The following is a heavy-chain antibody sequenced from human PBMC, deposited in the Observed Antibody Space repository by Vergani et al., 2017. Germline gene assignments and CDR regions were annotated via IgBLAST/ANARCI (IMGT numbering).Heavy chain of an antibody. V-gene: IGHV3-30*03. D-gene: IGHD3-9*01. CDR2: ISNDGGNK. Sequence: QVQLVESGGNVVQSGTSLRLSCAASGCSFGSYGMHWVRQSPGKGLEWVAVISNDGGNKYYADSVKGRFTIYKDNTVDMLSLQMNSLRPDDTAVYYCARARCIETCYMSNWLDSWGQGTLVTVSS. CDR1: GCSFGSYG. J-gene: IGHJ5*01. CDR3: ARARCIETCYMSNWLDS.